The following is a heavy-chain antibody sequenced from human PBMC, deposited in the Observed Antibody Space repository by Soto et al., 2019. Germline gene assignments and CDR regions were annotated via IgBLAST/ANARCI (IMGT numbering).Heavy chain of an antibody. CDR1: GFTFSNAW. CDR3: TTYSLAAYYYYYGMDV. CDR2: IKSKTDGGTT. D-gene: IGHD2-15*01. J-gene: IGHJ6*02. V-gene: IGHV3-15*07. Sequence: GGSLRLSCAASGFTFSNAWMNWVRQAPGKGLEWVGRIKSKTDGGTTDYAAPVKGRFTISRDDSKNTLYLQMNSLKTEDTAVYYCTTYSLAAYYYYYGMDVWGQGTTVTVSS.